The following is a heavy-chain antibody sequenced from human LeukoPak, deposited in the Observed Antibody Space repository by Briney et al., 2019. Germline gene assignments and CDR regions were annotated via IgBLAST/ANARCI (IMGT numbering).Heavy chain of an antibody. Sequence: GASVKVSCKASGGTFSSYAISWVRQAPGQGLEWMGGIIPIFGTANYAQKFQGRVTITADESTSTAYMELSSLRSEDTAAYHCARAEVVPAVRYYYYYMDVWGKGTTVTVSS. V-gene: IGHV1-69*01. CDR2: IIPIFGTA. D-gene: IGHD2-2*01. CDR1: GGTFSSYA. J-gene: IGHJ6*03. CDR3: ARAEVVPAVRYYYYYMDV.